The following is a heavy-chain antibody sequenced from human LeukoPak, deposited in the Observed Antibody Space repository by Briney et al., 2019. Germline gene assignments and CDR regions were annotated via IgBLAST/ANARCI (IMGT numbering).Heavy chain of an antibody. V-gene: IGHV1-69*01. Sequence: SVKVSCKASGGTFSSYAISWVRQAPGQGLEWMGGIIPIFGTANYAQKFQGRVTITADESTSTAYMELSSLRSEDTAVYYCARGDCSSTSCYDHYYYYMDVWGKGTTVTVSS. D-gene: IGHD2-2*01. CDR1: GGTFSSYA. CDR2: IIPIFGTA. J-gene: IGHJ6*03. CDR3: ARGDCSSTSCYDHYYYYMDV.